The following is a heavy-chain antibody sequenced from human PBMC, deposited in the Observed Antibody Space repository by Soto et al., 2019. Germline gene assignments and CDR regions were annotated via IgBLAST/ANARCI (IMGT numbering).Heavy chain of an antibody. CDR1: GYTFTGYY. Sequence: ASVKVSCKASGYTFTGYYMHWVRQAPGQGLEWMGWINPNSGGTNYAQKFQGRVTMTRDTSISTAYMELSRLRSDDTAVYYCARDLHDFWSGYYTGTPNEYYYYGMDVWGQGTTVTV. CDR3: ARDLHDFWSGYYTGTPNEYYYYGMDV. CDR2: INPNSGGT. D-gene: IGHD3-3*01. V-gene: IGHV1-2*02. J-gene: IGHJ6*02.